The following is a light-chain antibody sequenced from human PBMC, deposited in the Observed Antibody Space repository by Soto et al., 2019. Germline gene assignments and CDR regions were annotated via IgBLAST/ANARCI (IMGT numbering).Light chain of an antibody. CDR3: QQRGNRPPWT. J-gene: IGKJ1*01. Sequence: EIVMTQSPATLSVSPGERATLSCRASQSIGSTLAWYQQKPGQTPRLLIYDASTRATGIPARFSGSGSGTEFTLTISSLQSEDFAVYYCQQRGNRPPWTFGQGTKVDI. V-gene: IGKV3-15*01. CDR2: DAS. CDR1: QSIGST.